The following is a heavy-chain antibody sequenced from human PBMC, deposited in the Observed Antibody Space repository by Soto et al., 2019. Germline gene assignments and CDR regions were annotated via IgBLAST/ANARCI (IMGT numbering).Heavy chain of an antibody. CDR3: ARGITFGGVIALDAFDI. CDR1: GFTFSSYS. D-gene: IGHD3-16*02. CDR2: ISSSSSYI. V-gene: IGHV3-21*01. J-gene: IGHJ3*02. Sequence: GGSLRLSCAASGFTFSSYSMNWVRQAPGKGLEWVSSISSSSSYIYYADSVKGRFTISRDNAKNSLYLQMNSLRAEDTAVYYCARGITFGGVIALDAFDIWGQGTMVTVSS.